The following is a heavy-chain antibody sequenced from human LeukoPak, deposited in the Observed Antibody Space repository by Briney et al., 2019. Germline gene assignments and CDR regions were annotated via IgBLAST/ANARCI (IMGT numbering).Heavy chain of an antibody. Sequence: GGSLRLSCVASGFTFNNYWMDWVRQAPGKGLEWVASIKPDGSQKDYVDSVKGRFTISRDNAKNSLYLQMNSLRAEDTAVYYCARDCSSWYTYYADNYYMDVWGKGTTVTISS. V-gene: IGHV3-7*01. CDR3: ARDCSSWYTYYADNYYMDV. CDR1: GFTFNNYW. CDR2: IKPDGSQK. J-gene: IGHJ6*03. D-gene: IGHD6-13*01.